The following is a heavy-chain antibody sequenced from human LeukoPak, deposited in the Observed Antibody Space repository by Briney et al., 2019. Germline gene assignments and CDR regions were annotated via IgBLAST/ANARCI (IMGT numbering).Heavy chain of an antibody. J-gene: IGHJ3*02. CDR1: GFTFSSYA. CDR2: ISDDGSNK. CDR3: AKDAYMIVVSGAFDI. Sequence: GGSLRLSCAASGFTFSSYAMHWVSQAPGKGLEWVAPISDDGSNKYYADSVKGRFTISRDNSKNTLYLQMNSLRAEDTAVYYCAKDAYMIVVSGAFDIWGQGTMVTVSS. V-gene: IGHV3-30*04. D-gene: IGHD3-22*01.